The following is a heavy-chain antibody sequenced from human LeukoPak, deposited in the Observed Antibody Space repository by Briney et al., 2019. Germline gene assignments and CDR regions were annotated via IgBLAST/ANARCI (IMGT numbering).Heavy chain of an antibody. V-gene: IGHV4-34*01. Sequence: SETLSLTCAVYGGSFSDYYWTWIRQTPGKGLEWIGEMSPSGSSNYNPSLKSRVTISVDTSKNQFSLKLRSVIAADTAVYYCARGRQDVNMILVVMAGVSYYLDVWSKGTTVTVS. CDR1: GGSFSDYY. D-gene: IGHD3-22*01. CDR3: ARGRQDVNMILVVMAGVSYYLDV. J-gene: IGHJ6*03. CDR2: MSPSGSS.